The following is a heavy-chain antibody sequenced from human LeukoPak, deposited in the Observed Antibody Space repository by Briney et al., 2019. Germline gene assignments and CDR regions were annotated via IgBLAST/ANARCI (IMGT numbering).Heavy chain of an antibody. V-gene: IGHV1-69-2*01. D-gene: IGHD2-2*02. CDR2: VDPEDGET. CDR3: ATEPKGYCSSTSCYTGGY. J-gene: IGHJ4*02. Sequence: ATVKISCKVSGYTFTDYYMHWVQQAPGKGLEWMGLVDPEDGETIYAEKFQGRVTITADASTDTAYMELSSLRSEDTAVYYCATEPKGYCSSTSCYTGGYWGQGTLVTVSS. CDR1: GYTFTDYY.